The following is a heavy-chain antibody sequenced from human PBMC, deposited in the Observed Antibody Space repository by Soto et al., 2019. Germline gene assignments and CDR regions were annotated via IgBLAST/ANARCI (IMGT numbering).Heavy chain of an antibody. CDR3: AKVAPARNYDFWPRNYYMDV. J-gene: IGHJ6*03. CDR1: GFTFSNAW. Sequence: RGSLRLSCAASGFTFSNAWMSWVRQAPGKGLEWVGRIKSKTDGGTTDYAAPVKGRFTISRDDSKNTLYLQMNSLRAEDTAVYYCAKVAPARNYDFWPRNYYMDVWGKGTTVTVSS. D-gene: IGHD3-3*01. CDR2: IKSKTDGGTT. V-gene: IGHV3-15*01.